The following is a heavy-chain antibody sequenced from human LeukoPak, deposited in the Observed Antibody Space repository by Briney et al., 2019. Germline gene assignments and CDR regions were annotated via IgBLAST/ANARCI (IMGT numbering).Heavy chain of an antibody. CDR2: IKFDGSDK. CDR1: GFTFSNYW. Sequence: PGGSLRLSCAASGFTFSNYWISWVRQAPGKGLEWVANIKFDGSDKFYVDSVKGRFTISRDNAKNLLYLQMNSLRAEDTAVYYCAKEKENDYYDSSGYPNDYWGQGTPVTVSS. V-gene: IGHV3-7*01. CDR3: AKEKENDYYDSSGYPNDY. D-gene: IGHD3-22*01. J-gene: IGHJ4*02.